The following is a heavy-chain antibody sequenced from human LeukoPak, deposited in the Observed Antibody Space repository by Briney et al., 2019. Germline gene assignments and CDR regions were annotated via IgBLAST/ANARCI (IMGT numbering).Heavy chain of an antibody. CDR3: ARRCHYDSSGYYSQPIGHYFDY. V-gene: IGHV5-51*01. CDR2: IYPGDSDT. CDR1: GYSFTSYW. J-gene: IGHJ4*02. D-gene: IGHD3-22*01. Sequence: GESLKISCKGSGYSFTSYWIGWVRQMPGKGLEWMGIIYPGDSDTRYSPSFQGQVTISADKSISTAYLQWSSLKASDTAMYYCARRCHYDSSGYYSQPIGHYFDYWGQGTLVTVSS.